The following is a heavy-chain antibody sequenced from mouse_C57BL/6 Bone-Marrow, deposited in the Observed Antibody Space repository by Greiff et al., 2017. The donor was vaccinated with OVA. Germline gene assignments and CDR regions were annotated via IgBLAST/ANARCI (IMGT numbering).Heavy chain of an antibody. V-gene: IGHV5-15*01. D-gene: IGHD2-1*01. Sequence: EVKLMESGGGLVQPGGSLKLSCAASGFTFSDYGMAWVRQAPRKGPEWVAFISNLAYSIYYADTVTGRFTISRENAKNTLSLALSSLRSDDTAMYYCARPIYYGTSAWFAYWGQGTLVTVSA. CDR1: GFTFSDYG. J-gene: IGHJ3*01. CDR2: ISNLAYSI. CDR3: ARPIYYGTSAWFAY.